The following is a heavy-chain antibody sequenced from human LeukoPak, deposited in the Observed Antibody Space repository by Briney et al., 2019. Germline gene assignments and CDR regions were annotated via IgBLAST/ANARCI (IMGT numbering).Heavy chain of an antibody. J-gene: IGHJ3*02. CDR3: ARDPPQWLPNRDAFDI. CDR1: GFTVSSNY. Sequence: GGSLRLSCAASGFTVSSNYMSWVRQAPGKGLEWVSVIYSGGSTYYADSVKGRFTISRDNSKNTLYLQMNSLRAEDTAVYYCARDPPQWLPNRDAFDIWGQGTMVTVSS. CDR2: IYSGGST. V-gene: IGHV3-53*01. D-gene: IGHD6-19*01.